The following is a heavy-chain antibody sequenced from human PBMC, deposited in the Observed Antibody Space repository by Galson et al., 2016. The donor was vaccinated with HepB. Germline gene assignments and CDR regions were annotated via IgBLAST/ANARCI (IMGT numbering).Heavy chain of an antibody. D-gene: IGHD6-13*01. V-gene: IGHV3-48*02. CDR1: GFTFRSYS. J-gene: IGHJ3*02. Sequence: SLRLSCAGSGFTFRSYSMHWVRQAPGKGLEWVSYISRDSSTTHYADSVKGRFTISRDNDQNSLFLKLNSLRDEDTAVYYCARTYSSTWLDAFDIWGQGTMVTVSS. CDR3: ARTYSSTWLDAFDI. CDR2: ISRDSSTT.